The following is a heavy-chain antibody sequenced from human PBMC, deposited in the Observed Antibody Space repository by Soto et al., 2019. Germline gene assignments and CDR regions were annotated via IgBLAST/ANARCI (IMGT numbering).Heavy chain of an antibody. J-gene: IGHJ5*02. Sequence: SETLSLTCAVSGGSISSSNWWSWVRQPPGKGLEWIGEIYHSGSTNYNPSLKSRVTISVDKSKNQFSLKLGSVTAADTAVYYCASNFVVVVAATESAPNWFDPWGQGTLVTVSS. CDR2: IYHSGST. V-gene: IGHV4-4*02. CDR1: GGSISSSNW. CDR3: ASNFVVVVAATESAPNWFDP. D-gene: IGHD2-15*01.